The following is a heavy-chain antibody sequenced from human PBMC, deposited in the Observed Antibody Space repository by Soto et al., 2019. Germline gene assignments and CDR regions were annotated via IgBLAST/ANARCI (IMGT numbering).Heavy chain of an antibody. Sequence: SETPSLTCTVSAGSISNYYCNWIRQPAGKGLEWIGRIDSSGGINYSPSLKSRVTMSVDTSENQFSLKLSSVTAADTAVYYCAIFPVAGKGYFDYWGQGTLVTVSS. J-gene: IGHJ4*02. D-gene: IGHD6-19*01. CDR1: AGSISNYY. CDR3: AIFPVAGKGYFDY. V-gene: IGHV4-4*07. CDR2: IDSSGGI.